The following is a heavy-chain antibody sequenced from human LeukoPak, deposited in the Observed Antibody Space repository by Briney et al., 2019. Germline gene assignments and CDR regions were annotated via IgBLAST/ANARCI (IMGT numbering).Heavy chain of an antibody. V-gene: IGHV3-30*18. Sequence: GGSLRLSCAASGFTFSNYGMHWVRQAPGKGLEGVTVISYDGSNKYYTDSVKGRFTISRDNSKNTLYLQMNSLRAEDTAVYYCAKMTGTTRNGWFDPWGQGTLVTVSS. D-gene: IGHD1-1*01. J-gene: IGHJ5*02. CDR2: ISYDGSNK. CDR3: AKMTGTTRNGWFDP. CDR1: GFTFSNYG.